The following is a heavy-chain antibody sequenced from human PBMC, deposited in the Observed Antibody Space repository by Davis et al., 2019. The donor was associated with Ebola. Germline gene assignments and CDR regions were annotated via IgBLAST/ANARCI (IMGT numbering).Heavy chain of an antibody. J-gene: IGHJ2*01. V-gene: IGHV4-34*01. Sequence: GSLRLSCAVYGGSFSGYYWSWIRQPPGKGLEWIGEINHSGSTNYNPSLKSRVTISVDTSKNQFSLKLSSVTAADTAVYYCARDKRWLQLGYFDLWGRGTLVTVSS. CDR3: ARDKRWLQLGYFDL. D-gene: IGHD5-24*01. CDR2: INHSGST. CDR1: GGSFSGYY.